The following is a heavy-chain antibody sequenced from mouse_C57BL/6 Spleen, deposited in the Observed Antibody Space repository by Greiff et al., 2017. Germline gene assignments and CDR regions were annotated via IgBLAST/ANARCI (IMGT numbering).Heavy chain of an antibody. CDR2: ISTYYGDA. J-gene: IGHJ3*01. D-gene: IGHD2-4*01. CDR3: ASGRLRRLPWCAY. V-gene: IGHV1-67*01. Sequence: QVQLQQSGPELVRPGVSVKISCKGSGYTFTDYAMHWVKLSHAKSLEWSGVISTYYGDASYNQKFKDKATMTVDNSSSTAYMELARLTSEDSAVYYCASGRLRRLPWCAYGGQGALVTVSA. CDR1: GYTFTDYA.